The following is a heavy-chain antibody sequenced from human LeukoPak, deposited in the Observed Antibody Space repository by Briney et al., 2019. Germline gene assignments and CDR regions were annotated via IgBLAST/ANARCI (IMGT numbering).Heavy chain of an antibody. Sequence: PGGSLGLSCATSGFTFSGHAMAWVRQTPGKGLQWVSGITTSSDTYYADSVKGRFTISRDNSKNTLYLQMNSLRAEDTAVYYCARESRGYSYGYSYWGQGTLVTVSS. V-gene: IGHV3-23*01. CDR1: GFTFSGHA. J-gene: IGHJ4*02. D-gene: IGHD5-18*01. CDR3: ARESRGYSYGYSY. CDR2: ITTSSDT.